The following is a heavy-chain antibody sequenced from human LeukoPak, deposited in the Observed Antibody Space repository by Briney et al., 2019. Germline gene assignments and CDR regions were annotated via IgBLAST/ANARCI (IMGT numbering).Heavy chain of an antibody. V-gene: IGHV4-59*01. Sequence: SETLSLTCAAYGVSFSGYYWSWIRQPPGKGLEWIGYTYYSGSTNYNPSLKSRVTISVDTSKNQFSLKLSSVTAADTAVYYCARLAGNYYDSSANWFDPWGQGTLVTVSS. CDR1: GVSFSGYY. J-gene: IGHJ5*02. CDR3: ARLAGNYYDSSANWFDP. CDR2: TYYSGST. D-gene: IGHD3-22*01.